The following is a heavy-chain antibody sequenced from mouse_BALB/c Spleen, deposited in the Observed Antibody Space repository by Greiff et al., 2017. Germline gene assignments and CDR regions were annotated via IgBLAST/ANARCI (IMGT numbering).Heavy chain of an antibody. D-gene: IGHD2-1*01. CDR3: ARDGNYYWYFDV. CDR1: GYTFTDYA. CDR2: ISTYYGNT. J-gene: IGHJ1*01. V-gene: IGHV1-67*01. Sequence: VQLQQSGPELVRPGVSVKISCKGSGYTFTDYAMHWVKQSHAKSLEWIGVISTYYGNTNYNQKFKGKATMTVDKSSSTAYMELARLTSEDSAIYYCARDGNYYWYFDVWGAGTTVTVSS.